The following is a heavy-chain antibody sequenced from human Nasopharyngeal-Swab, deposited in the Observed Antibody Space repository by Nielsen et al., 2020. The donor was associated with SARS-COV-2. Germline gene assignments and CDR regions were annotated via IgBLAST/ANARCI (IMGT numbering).Heavy chain of an antibody. V-gene: IGHV4-34*01. Sequence: SETLSLTCAVYGSSFSGYYWSWIRQPPGKGLEWIGEINHSGSTNYNPSLKGRVTISVDTSKNQFSLKLSSVTAADTAVYYCARVPGYYYYYMDVWGKGTTVTVSS. CDR3: ARVPGYYYYYMDV. CDR2: INHSGST. J-gene: IGHJ6*03. CDR1: GSSFSGYY.